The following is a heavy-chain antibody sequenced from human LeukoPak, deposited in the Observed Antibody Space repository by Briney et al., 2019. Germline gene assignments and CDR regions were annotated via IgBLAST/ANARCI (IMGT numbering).Heavy chain of an antibody. V-gene: IGHV1-69*05. J-gene: IGHJ4*02. D-gene: IGHD6-6*01. CDR3: ARDKYSSSSEPDYFDY. Sequence: GASVKVSCKASGGTFSSYAISWVLQAPGQGLEWMGRIIPIFGTANYAQKFQGRVTITTGESTSTAYMELSSLRSEDTAVYYCARDKYSSSSEPDYFDYWGQGTLVTVSS. CDR2: IIPIFGTA. CDR1: GGTFSSYA.